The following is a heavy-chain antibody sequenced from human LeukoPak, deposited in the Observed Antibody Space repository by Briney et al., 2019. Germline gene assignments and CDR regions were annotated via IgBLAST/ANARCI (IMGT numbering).Heavy chain of an antibody. CDR1: GYTFTGYY. CDR3: ARAADYDILTGPDY. CDR2: INPNSGGT. Sequence: ASVKVSCKASGYTFTGYYMHWVRQAPGQGLEWMGWINPNSGGTNYAQKFQGRVTMTRDTSISTAYMELSRLRSDDTAVYYCARAADYDILTGPDYWGQGTLVTVSS. J-gene: IGHJ4*02. V-gene: IGHV1-2*02. D-gene: IGHD3-9*01.